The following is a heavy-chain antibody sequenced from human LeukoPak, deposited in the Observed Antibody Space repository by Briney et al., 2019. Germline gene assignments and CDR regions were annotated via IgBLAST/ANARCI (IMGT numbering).Heavy chain of an antibody. CDR2: IYTSGRT. J-gene: IGHJ3*02. CDR3: ARVSKYSSRDAFDI. V-gene: IGHV4-4*07. CDR1: GGSIISYY. Sequence: SETLSLTCTVAGGSIISYYGSWIRQPAGKGLEWIGRIYTSGRTNYNPSLKSRVTMSVDTSKNQFSLTLSSVPAADTAVYYCARVSKYSSRDAFDIWGQGTMVTVSS. D-gene: IGHD6-13*01.